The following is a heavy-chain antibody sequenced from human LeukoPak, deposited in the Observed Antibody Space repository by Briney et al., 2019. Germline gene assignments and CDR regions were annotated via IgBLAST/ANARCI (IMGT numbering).Heavy chain of an antibody. CDR2: MSSNGGST. D-gene: IGHD3-22*01. CDR3: ARENYYDSSGYYYGQAHFDY. J-gene: IGHJ4*02. V-gene: IGHV3-64*01. Sequence: GGSLRLSCAASGFTFSSYAMHWVRQAPGKGLEYVSAMSSNGGSTYYANSVKGRFTISRDNSKNTLYLQMGSLRAEDMAVYYCARENYYDSSGYYYGQAHFDYWGQGTLVTVSS. CDR1: GFTFSSYA.